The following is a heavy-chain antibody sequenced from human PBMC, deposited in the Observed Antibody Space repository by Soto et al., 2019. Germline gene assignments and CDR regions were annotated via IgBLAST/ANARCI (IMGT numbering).Heavy chain of an antibody. V-gene: IGHV4-31*03. CDR1: GGSISSGGYY. D-gene: IGHD3-22*01. J-gene: IGHJ4*02. CDR2: IYYSGST. Sequence: QVQLQESGPGLVKPSQTLSLTCTVSGGSISSGGYYWSWIRQHPGKGLEWIGYIYYSGSTYYNPSLKSRVTISVDTSKNQFSLKLSSVTAADTAVYYCAREGWSHQYDSSGEGGTGGVYWGQGTLVTVSS. CDR3: AREGWSHQYDSSGEGGTGGVY.